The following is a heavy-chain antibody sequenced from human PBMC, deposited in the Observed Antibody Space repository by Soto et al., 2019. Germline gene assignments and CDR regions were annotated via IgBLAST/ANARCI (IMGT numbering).Heavy chain of an antibody. CDR3: ARDYGDYVYDY. CDR1: GYTFTRYH. D-gene: IGHD4-17*01. Sequence: ASVKVSCKASGYTFTRYHMHWVRQAPGQGLEWMGIINPSAGSTSYAQKFQGRVTMTRDTSTSTVYMELSSLRSEDTAVYYCARDYGDYVYDYWGQGTLVTVSS. CDR2: INPSAGST. V-gene: IGHV1-46*03. J-gene: IGHJ4*02.